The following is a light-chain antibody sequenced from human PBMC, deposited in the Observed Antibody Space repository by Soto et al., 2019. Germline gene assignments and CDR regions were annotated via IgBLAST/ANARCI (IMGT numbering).Light chain of an antibody. CDR2: GAS. J-gene: IGKJ1*01. V-gene: IGKV3-15*01. CDR1: QSVISN. CDR3: QEYIPRPPGM. Sequence: EIGMTQSPSALSGSPGERATLSCRASQSVISNFAWYQQKPGQAPRLLIYGASTSATGIPARFSGSGSGTEFTPTISSLQSADFAVYYCQEYIPRPPGMFGPGTKVDIK.